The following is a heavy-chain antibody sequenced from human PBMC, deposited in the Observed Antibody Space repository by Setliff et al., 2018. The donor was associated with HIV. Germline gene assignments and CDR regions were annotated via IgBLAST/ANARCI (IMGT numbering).Heavy chain of an antibody. CDR2: ILHDGSDK. V-gene: IGHV3-30*02. D-gene: IGHD2-8*01. Sequence: GESLRLSCVASGFTFSSYGMHWVRQAPGKGLEWVAFILHDGSDKDCSDSVKGRFTISRDNSKNTLYLQMNSLRTEDTAVYYCTKNLYTSRWSPLDYWGQGTLVTV. CDR3: TKNLYTSRWSPLDY. J-gene: IGHJ4*02. CDR1: GFTFSSYG.